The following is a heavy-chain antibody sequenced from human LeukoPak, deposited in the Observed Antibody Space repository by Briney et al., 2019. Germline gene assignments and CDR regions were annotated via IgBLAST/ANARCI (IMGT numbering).Heavy chain of an antibody. J-gene: IGHJ4*02. D-gene: IGHD3-9*01. Sequence: GASVTVSCKVSGYTLTELSMHWVRQAPGKGLEWMGGFDPEDGETIYAQKFQGRVTMTEDTSTDTVYMELSSLRSEDTAVYYCATAILTGYFPRAYFDYWGQGTLVTVSS. CDR1: GYTLTELS. CDR2: FDPEDGET. CDR3: ATAILTGYFPRAYFDY. V-gene: IGHV1-24*01.